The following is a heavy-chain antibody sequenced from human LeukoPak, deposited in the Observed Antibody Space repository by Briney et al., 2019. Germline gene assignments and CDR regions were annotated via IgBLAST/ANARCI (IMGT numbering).Heavy chain of an antibody. V-gene: IGHV1-69*13. CDR1: GGTFSSYA. D-gene: IGHD2-15*01. CDR3: ARGRSIVVMVAAPGWFDP. CDR2: IIPVFGTA. Sequence: GASVKVSCKASGGTFSSYAISWVRQAPGQGLEWMGGIIPVFGTAEYAQKFQGRVTVTADESTSTACMELSSLRSEDTAVYYCARGRSIVVMVAAPGWFDPWGRGTLVTVSS. J-gene: IGHJ5*02.